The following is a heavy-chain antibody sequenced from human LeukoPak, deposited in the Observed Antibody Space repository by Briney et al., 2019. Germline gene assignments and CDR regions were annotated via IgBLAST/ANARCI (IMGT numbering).Heavy chain of an antibody. V-gene: IGHV3-48*02. D-gene: IGHD3-22*01. J-gene: IGHJ3*02. CDR1: GFTFSTYS. CDR2: ISSSSGTI. Sequence: PGGSLRLSCAASGFTFSTYSMNWVRQAPGKGLEWVSYISSSSGTIYYADSVKGRFTTSRDDAKNSLFLQMNSLRDEDTAVYYCARGGFNDKGAFDMWGQGTMVSVSS. CDR3: ARGGFNDKGAFDM.